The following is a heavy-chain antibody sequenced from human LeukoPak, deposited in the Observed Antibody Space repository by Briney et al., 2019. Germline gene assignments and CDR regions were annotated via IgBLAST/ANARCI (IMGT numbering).Heavy chain of an antibody. D-gene: IGHD2-2*02. CDR1: GYIFTSYW. V-gene: IGHV5-10-1*01. Sequence: GEALKISCKGSGYIFTSYWISWVRQMPRKGVEWVGRIDPSDCYTNYNPSFQGHVTISADKSISTAYLQWSSLKASDTAMYYCARHPRGRLIVVVPAAIDYWGQGTLVTVSS. CDR3: ARHPRGRLIVVVPAAIDY. CDR2: IDPSDCYT. J-gene: IGHJ4*02.